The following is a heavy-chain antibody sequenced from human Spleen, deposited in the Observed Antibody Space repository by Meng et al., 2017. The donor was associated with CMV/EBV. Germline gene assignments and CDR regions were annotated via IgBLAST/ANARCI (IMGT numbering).Heavy chain of an antibody. CDR2: FSGTYGRT. D-gene: IGHD3-16*01. J-gene: IGHJ5*02. CDR1: GVSFSNYA. CDR3: ARDRNPRGGWFDP. Sequence: GESLKISCAASGVSFSNYAMSWVRQAPGKGLEWVSVFSGTYGRTYSADSVKGRFTISRDNSKNTLYLQMNSLGAEDTAVYYCARDRNPRGGWFDPWGQGTLVTVSS. V-gene: IGHV3-23*01.